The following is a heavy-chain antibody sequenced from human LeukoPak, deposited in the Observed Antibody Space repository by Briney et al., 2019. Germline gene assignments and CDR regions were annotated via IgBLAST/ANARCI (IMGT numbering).Heavy chain of an antibody. J-gene: IGHJ3*02. CDR1: GYSFTNIW. Sequence: GESLKIPCKGAGYSFTNIWIGWGRQMPGKGVEWMGIIYPGDSDTNYGPSSQGQVTISADKSISTAYLQWSSMKASDTAMYYCASAGSSSDYYYFSAFDIWGQGTMVTVSS. V-gene: IGHV5-51*01. CDR3: ASAGSSSDYYYFSAFDI. D-gene: IGHD3-22*01. CDR2: IYPGDSDT.